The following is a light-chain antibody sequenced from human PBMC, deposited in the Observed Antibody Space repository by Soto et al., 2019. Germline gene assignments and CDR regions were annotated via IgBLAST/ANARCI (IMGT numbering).Light chain of an antibody. CDR3: ATWDDSLSNYV. CDR2: RNN. V-gene: IGLV1-47*01. CDR1: SSNIGSNY. J-gene: IGLJ1*01. Sequence: QSEAPQVAKECRSPGQTDNITCSGSSSNIGSNYVYWYQHLTGTAPKLLIYRNNQRPSGVPDRFSGSKSGTSASLAISGLRSEDEADYYCATWDDSLSNYVFGTGTKVPS.